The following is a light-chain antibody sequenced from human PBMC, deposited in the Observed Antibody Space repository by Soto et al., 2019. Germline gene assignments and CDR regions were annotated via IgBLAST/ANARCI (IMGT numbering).Light chain of an antibody. Sequence: QSALTQPASVSGSPGQSITISCTGASSDVGGYNYVSWYQQHPGKAPKLMIYDVSNRPSGVSNRFSGSKSGNTASLTISGLQAEDEADYYCCSYTSSSTPVLFVGGTKVTVL. CDR1: SSDVGGYNY. CDR3: CSYTSSSTPVL. CDR2: DVS. V-gene: IGLV2-14*01. J-gene: IGLJ2*01.